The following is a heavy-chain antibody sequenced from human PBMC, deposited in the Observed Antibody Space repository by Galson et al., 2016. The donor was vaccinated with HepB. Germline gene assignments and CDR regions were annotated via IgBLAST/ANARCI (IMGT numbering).Heavy chain of an antibody. V-gene: IGHV3-23*01. CDR2: ISGHAKNT. CDR1: GLTFKTYG. D-gene: IGHD3-16*01. CDR3: VYDPSDWKESTYTF. Sequence: SLRLSCAASGLTFKTYGMAWFRQVPGKGLEWVSTISGHAKNTHYVDSVRGRFTISRDDSKDTIFLQMNSLRADDTALYYCVYDPSDWKESTYTFWGQGTPVTVSS. J-gene: IGHJ4*02.